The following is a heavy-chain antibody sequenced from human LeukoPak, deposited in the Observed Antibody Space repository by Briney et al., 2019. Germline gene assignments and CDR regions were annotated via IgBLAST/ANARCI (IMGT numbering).Heavy chain of an antibody. CDR1: GFTFSSYS. CDR2: ISSTSSTI. CDR3: AGSGNYDC. V-gene: IGHV3-48*02. Sequence: GGSLRLSWAPSGFTFSSYSMSWVRQAPGKGLEWVSYISSTSSTIYYADSVKGRFTISRDNAKNSLYLQMNSLIDEDTAVYYCAGSGNYDCWGQGTLVTVSS. J-gene: IGHJ4*02. D-gene: IGHD1-1*01.